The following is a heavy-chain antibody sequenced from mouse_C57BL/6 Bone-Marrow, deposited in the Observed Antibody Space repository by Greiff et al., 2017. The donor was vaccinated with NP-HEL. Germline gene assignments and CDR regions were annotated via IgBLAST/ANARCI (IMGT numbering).Heavy chain of an antibody. V-gene: IGHV2-2*01. D-gene: IGHD1-1*01. CDR3: ARNTTVVPYRGFAY. CDR1: GFSLTSYG. CDR2: IWSGGST. Sequence: VKLMESGPGLVQPSQSLSITCTVSGFSLTSYGVHWVRQSPGKGLEWLGVIWSGGSTDYNAAFISRLSISKDNSKSQVFFKMNSLHADDTAIYYWARNTTVVPYRGFAYWGQGTLVTVSA. J-gene: IGHJ3*01.